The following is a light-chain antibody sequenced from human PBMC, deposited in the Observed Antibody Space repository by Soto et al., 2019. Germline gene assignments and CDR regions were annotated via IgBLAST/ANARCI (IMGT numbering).Light chain of an antibody. J-gene: IGKJ1*01. V-gene: IGKV3-11*01. CDR1: QALNTR. Sequence: EIVLTQSPATLSAFPGDRVTLSFRASQALNTRLAWYQHKPGQAPRLLIYLTSNRAAGVPARFSAWGSETDFTLTISDVEPEDFAVYYCHQRQSWPRTFGQGTKVDNK. CDR3: HQRQSWPRT. CDR2: LTS.